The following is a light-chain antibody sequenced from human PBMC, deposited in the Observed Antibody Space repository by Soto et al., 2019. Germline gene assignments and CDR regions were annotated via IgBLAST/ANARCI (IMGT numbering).Light chain of an antibody. CDR2: KDS. J-gene: IGLJ2*01. CDR1: ALPKQY. V-gene: IGLV3-25*03. Sequence: SYELTQSPSVSVSPGQTARITCSGDALPKQYAYWYQQRTGQAPVLVIYKDSERPSGIPERFSGSSSGTTVTLTISGAQAEDEADYYCQSADSSGTYSVVFGGGTKLTVL. CDR3: QSADSSGTYSVV.